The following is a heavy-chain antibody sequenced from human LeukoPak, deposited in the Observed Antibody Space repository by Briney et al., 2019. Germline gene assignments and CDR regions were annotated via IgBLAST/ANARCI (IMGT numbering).Heavy chain of an antibody. J-gene: IGHJ4*02. Sequence: PSETLSLTCTVSGGSVSSSSYYWGWIRQPPGKGLEWVSHISSSGSMIWYGESVKGRFTISRDSAKNSLHLQMNSLRAEDTAVYYCARDPESNWGWDLDYWGQGTLVTVSS. CDR1: GGSVSSSSYY. CDR3: ARDPESNWGWDLDY. D-gene: IGHD7-27*01. CDR2: ISSSGSMI. V-gene: IGHV3-11*04.